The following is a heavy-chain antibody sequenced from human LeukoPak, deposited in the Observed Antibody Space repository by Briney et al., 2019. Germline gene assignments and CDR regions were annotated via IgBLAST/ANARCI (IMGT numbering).Heavy chain of an antibody. Sequence: SETLSLTCTVSGGSISSYYWSWTRQPPGKGLEWIGYIYYSGSTNYNPSLKSRVTISVDTSKNQFSLKLSSVTAADTAVYYCARGGKWELPLDYWGQETLVTVSS. D-gene: IGHD1-26*01. CDR3: ARGGKWELPLDY. CDR2: IYYSGST. V-gene: IGHV4-59*01. J-gene: IGHJ4*02. CDR1: GGSISSYY.